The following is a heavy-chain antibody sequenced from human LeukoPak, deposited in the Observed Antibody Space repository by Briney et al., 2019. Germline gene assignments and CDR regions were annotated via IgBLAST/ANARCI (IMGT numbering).Heavy chain of an antibody. D-gene: IGHD3-3*02. J-gene: IGHJ4*02. Sequence: ASVKVSCKASGYTFTSYDINWVRQATGQGLEWMGWMNPNSGNTGYAQKFQGRVTITRNTSISTAYMELSSLRSDDTAVYYCARAGRRVLGGTLYYFDYWGQGTLVTVSS. CDR1: GYTFTSYD. V-gene: IGHV1-8*03. CDR3: ARAGRRVLGGTLYYFDY. CDR2: MNPNSGNT.